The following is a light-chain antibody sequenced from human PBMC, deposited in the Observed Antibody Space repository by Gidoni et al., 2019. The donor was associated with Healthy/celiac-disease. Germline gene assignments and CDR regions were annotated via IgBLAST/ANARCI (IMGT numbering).Light chain of an antibody. CDR1: QSISSY. J-gene: IGKJ3*01. Sequence: DIQMTQSPSSLSASVGDRVTITCRASQSISSYLNWYQQKPGKAPKLLIYAASSLQSGVPSRFRGSGSVTYFTLNISSLQPEDFSNYYCQQSYSTLTFGPGTKVDIK. CDR3: QQSYSTLT. CDR2: AAS. V-gene: IGKV1-39*01.